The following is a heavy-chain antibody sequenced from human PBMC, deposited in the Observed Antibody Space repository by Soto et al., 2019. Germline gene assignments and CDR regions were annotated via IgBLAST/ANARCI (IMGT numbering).Heavy chain of an antibody. V-gene: IGHV1-3*01. Sequence: ASVKVSCKASGYTFSAYALHWVRQAPGQGLEWMGWINGGNGHTRYSQKFKDRVTISGDTPASTAYMELSGLRSEDTAVYYCARGKGMEENYYYYGMDVWGQGTTVTVSS. CDR2: INGGNGHT. J-gene: IGHJ6*02. CDR3: ARGKGMEENYYYYGMDV. CDR1: GYTFSAYA. D-gene: IGHD1-1*01.